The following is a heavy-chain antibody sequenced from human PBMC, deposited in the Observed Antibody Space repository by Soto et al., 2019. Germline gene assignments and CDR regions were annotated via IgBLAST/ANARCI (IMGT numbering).Heavy chain of an antibody. V-gene: IGHV4-31*03. Sequence: PMSHTCPVCGESISSGSSSCRWVSQSPGKGLEWIGYIYYSGSTYYNPSLKSRVTISVDTSKNQFSLKLSSVTAADTAVYYCASLYCSSTSCYPFDIWGQGTMVTVSS. J-gene: IGHJ3*02. CDR1: GESISSGSSS. CDR3: ASLYCSSTSCYPFDI. CDR2: IYYSGST. D-gene: IGHD2-2*01.